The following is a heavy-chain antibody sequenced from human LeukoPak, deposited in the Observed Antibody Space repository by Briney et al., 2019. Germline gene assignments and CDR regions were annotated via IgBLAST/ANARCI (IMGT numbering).Heavy chain of an antibody. CDR1: GGSFSGYY. CDR2: INHSAST. CDR3: ARALKASATIFDY. D-gene: IGHD3-3*01. V-gene: IGHV4-34*01. J-gene: IGHJ4*02. Sequence: PSETLSLTCAVYGGSFSGYYWSWIRQPPGKGLEWSGEINHSASTNYNPSLKSRVTISVDTSKNQFSLKLSSVTAADTAVYYCARALKASATIFDYWGQGTLVTVSS.